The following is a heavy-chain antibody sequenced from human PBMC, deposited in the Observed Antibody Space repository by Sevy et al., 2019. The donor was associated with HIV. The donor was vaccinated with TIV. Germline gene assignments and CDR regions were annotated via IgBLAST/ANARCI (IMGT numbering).Heavy chain of an antibody. CDR3: ARQIEYYYGSGSKFFDY. J-gene: IGHJ4*02. CDR1: GYSFTSYW. CDR2: IYPGDSDT. V-gene: IGHV5-51*01. Sequence: GESLKISCKGSGYSFTSYWIGWVRQMPGKGLEWMGIIYPGDSDTRYSPSFQGQVTISADKSISTAYLQRSSLKASDTAMYYCARQIEYYYGSGSKFFDYWGQGTLVTVSS. D-gene: IGHD3-10*01.